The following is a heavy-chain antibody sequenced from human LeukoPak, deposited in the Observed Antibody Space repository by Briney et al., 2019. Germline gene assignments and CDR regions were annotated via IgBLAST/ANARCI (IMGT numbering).Heavy chain of an antibody. J-gene: IGHJ4*02. V-gene: IGHV4-30-4*08. Sequence: LRLSCAASGFTVSSNYMSWVRQPPGKGLEWIGYIYYSGSTYYNPSLKSRVTISVDTSKNQFSLKLSSVTAADTAVYYCARARFDSSGYSDFDYWGQGTLVTVSS. D-gene: IGHD3-22*01. CDR3: ARARFDSSGYSDFDY. CDR1: GFTVSSNY. CDR2: IYYSGST.